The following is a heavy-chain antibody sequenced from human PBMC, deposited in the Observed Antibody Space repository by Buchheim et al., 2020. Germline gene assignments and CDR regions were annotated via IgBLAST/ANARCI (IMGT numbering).Heavy chain of an antibody. CDR1: GGSFSGYY. CDR2: INHSGST. Sequence: QVQLQQWGAGLLKPSETLSLTCAVYGGSFSGYYWSWIRQPPGKGLEWIGEINHSGSTNYNPSLKSRVTISVDTSKNQFSLMLRSVTASNTAVYYCARGDYYYYYFMDVWGKGT. V-gene: IGHV4-34*01. J-gene: IGHJ6*03. CDR3: ARGDYYYYYFMDV.